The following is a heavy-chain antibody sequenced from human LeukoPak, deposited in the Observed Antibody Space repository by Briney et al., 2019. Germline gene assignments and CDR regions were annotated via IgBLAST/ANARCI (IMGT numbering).Heavy chain of an antibody. J-gene: IGHJ4*02. CDR1: GYTFTSYY. CDR2: INPSGGST. CDR3: ARGDALRYFDWLFPTAPFDY. V-gene: IGHV1-46*01. Sequence: ASVKVSCKASGYTFTSYYMHWVRQAPGQGLEWMGIINPSGGSTSYAQKFQGRVTMTRDTSTSTVYMELSSLRSEDTAVYYCARGDALRYFDWLFPTAPFDYWGQGTLVTVSS. D-gene: IGHD3-9*01.